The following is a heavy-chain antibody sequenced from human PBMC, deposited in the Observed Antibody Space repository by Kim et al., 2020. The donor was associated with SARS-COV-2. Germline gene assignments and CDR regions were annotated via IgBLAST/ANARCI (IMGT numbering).Heavy chain of an antibody. CDR2: INHSGST. J-gene: IGHJ4*02. D-gene: IGHD3-10*01. Sequence: SETLSLTCAVYGGSFSGYYWSWIRQPPGKGLEWIGEINHSGSTNYNPSLKSRVTISVDTSKNQFSLKLSSVTAADTAVYYCARGRLYYYGPWHQFDYWGQGTLVTVSS. CDR1: GGSFSGYY. V-gene: IGHV4-34*01. CDR3: ARGRLYYYGPWHQFDY.